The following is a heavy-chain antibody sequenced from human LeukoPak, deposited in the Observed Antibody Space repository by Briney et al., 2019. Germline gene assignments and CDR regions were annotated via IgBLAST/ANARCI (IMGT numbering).Heavy chain of an antibody. CDR3: ARGSYRYFDY. CDR2: INPSGGGT. CDR1: GYTFTRYY. J-gene: IGHJ4*02. Sequence: GASVKVTCKASGYTFTRYYIHWVRQAPGQGLEWMGIINPSGGGTSYTQKFQGRVTMTGDTSTSTVYMELSSLRSEDTAVYYCARGSYRYFDYLGQGTLVTVSS. D-gene: IGHD1-26*01. V-gene: IGHV1-46*01.